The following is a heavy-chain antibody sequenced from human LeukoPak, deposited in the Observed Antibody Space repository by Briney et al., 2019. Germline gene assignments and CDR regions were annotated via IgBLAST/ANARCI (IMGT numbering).Heavy chain of an antibody. V-gene: IGHV3-66*01. Sequence: GGSLRLSCAASGFTVSSNYMSWVRQAPGKGLEWVSVIYSGGSTYYADSVKGRFTISRDNSKNTLYLQMNSLRAEDTAVYYCARLHYYYYMDVWGKGTTVTISS. J-gene: IGHJ6*03. CDR1: GFTVSSNY. CDR2: IYSGGST. CDR3: ARLHYYYYMDV.